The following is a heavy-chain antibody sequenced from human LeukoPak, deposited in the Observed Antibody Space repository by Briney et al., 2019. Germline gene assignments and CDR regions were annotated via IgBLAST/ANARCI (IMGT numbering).Heavy chain of an antibody. CDR2: INHSGST. Sequence: GSLRLSCAASGFTFSSYAMSWVRQAPGKGLEWIGEINHSGSTNYNPSLKSRVTISVDTSKNQFSLKLSSVTAADTAVYYCARGAYYYDSSGYSHYGMDVWGQGTTVTVSS. V-gene: IGHV4-34*01. CDR3: ARGAYYYDSSGYSHYGMDV. J-gene: IGHJ6*02. D-gene: IGHD3-22*01. CDR1: GFTFSSYA.